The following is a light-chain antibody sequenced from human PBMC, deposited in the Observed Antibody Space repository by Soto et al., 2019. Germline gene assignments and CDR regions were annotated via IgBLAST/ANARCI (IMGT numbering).Light chain of an antibody. Sequence: EIVLTQSPATLSLSPGERATLSCRASQSVSNHYLAWYQQKPGQAPRLLIYGASNRATGIPDRFSGSGSGTDFTLTISRLEPEDFAVYYCQQYGSSGTFGQGTKVDI. CDR1: QSVSNHY. CDR3: QQYGSSGT. CDR2: GAS. J-gene: IGKJ1*01. V-gene: IGKV3-20*01.